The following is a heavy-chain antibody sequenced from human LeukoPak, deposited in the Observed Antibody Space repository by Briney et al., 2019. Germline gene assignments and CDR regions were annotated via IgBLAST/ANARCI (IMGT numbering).Heavy chain of an antibody. D-gene: IGHD3-22*01. Sequence: PGGPLRLSCAASGFTFSSYAMTWVRQPPGKGLEWVSGISSGGGGTYYADSVKGRFTISRDNSKNTLYLQMHSLRAEDTAVYYCAKGDSSGYYYFDYWGQGTLVTVSS. V-gene: IGHV3-23*01. J-gene: IGHJ4*02. CDR3: AKGDSSGYYYFDY. CDR1: GFTFSSYA. CDR2: ISSGGGGT.